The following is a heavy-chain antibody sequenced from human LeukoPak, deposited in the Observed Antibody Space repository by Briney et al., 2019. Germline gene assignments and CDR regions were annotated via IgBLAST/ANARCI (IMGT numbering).Heavy chain of an antibody. D-gene: IGHD1-26*01. Sequence: GGSLRLSCAASGFTFSAYAMGWVRQAPGKGLECVSSLFGSGDKTFYADSVKGRFTISRDNSKTTLYLQMTSLRAEDTAVYYCAKILWGGMDVWGRGTTVTVSS. V-gene: IGHV3-23*01. CDR1: GFTFSAYA. J-gene: IGHJ6*02. CDR3: AKILWGGMDV. CDR2: LFGSGDKT.